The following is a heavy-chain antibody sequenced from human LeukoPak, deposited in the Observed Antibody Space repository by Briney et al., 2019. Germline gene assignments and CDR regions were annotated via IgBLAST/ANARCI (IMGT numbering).Heavy chain of an antibody. CDR2: IYYSGST. Sequence: SETLSLTCTVSGRSISSSSYYWGWIRQPRGKSLEWMVSIYYSGSTYYNPSLKSRVTISVDTSKNQFSLKLSSVTAADTAVYYCARRPVWSGYPHFDYWGQGTLVTVSS. CDR1: GRSISSSSYY. J-gene: IGHJ4*02. V-gene: IGHV4-39*01. D-gene: IGHD3-3*01. CDR3: ARRPVWSGYPHFDY.